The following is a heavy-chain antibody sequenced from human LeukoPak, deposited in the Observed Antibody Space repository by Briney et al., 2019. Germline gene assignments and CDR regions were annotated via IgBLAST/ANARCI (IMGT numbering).Heavy chain of an antibody. D-gene: IGHD5-24*01. CDR2: ISGSGSTT. V-gene: IGHV3-23*01. CDR3: AKARWLQLYYFDY. Sequence: GGSLRLSCAASGFTFNSYVISWVRQAPGKGLEWVSGISGSGSTTYYADSVKGRFTISGDNSKNTLYLQINSLRADDTAVYYCAKARWLQLYYFDYWGQGNLVTVSS. J-gene: IGHJ4*02. CDR1: GFTFNSYV.